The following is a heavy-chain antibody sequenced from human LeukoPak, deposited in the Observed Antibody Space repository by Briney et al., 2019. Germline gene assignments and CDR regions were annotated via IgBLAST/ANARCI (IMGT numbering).Heavy chain of an antibody. CDR3: ARGQRGVREKFRYYFDY. Sequence: VASVKVSCKASGYTFTSYDINCVRRATGQGLEWMGWMNHNSGNTGYAQKFQGRVTMTRNTSISTAYMELSSLRSEDTAVYYCARGQRGVREKFRYYFDYWGQGTLVTVSS. CDR2: MNHNSGNT. V-gene: IGHV1-8*01. D-gene: IGHD3-10*01. J-gene: IGHJ4*02. CDR1: GYTFTSYD.